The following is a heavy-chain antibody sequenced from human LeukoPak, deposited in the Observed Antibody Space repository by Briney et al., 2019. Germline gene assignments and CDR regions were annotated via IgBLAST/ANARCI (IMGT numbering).Heavy chain of an antibody. CDR2: IYYSGST. CDR1: GGSISSYY. CDR3: ARGAVVAGIYLDY. D-gene: IGHD2-21*01. Sequence: SETLSLTCTVSGGSISSYYWSWIRQPPGKGLEWIGYIYYSGSTNYNPSLKSRVTISVDTSKNQFSLKLSSVTAADTAVYYCARGAVVAGIYLDYWGQGTLVTVSS. V-gene: IGHV4-59*01. J-gene: IGHJ4*02.